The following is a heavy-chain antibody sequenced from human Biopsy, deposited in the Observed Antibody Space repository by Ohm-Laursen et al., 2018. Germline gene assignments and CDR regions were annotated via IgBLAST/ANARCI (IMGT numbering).Heavy chain of an antibody. V-gene: IGHV4-59*01. D-gene: IGHD6-19*01. CDR3: ARGMRSSGWPYFDS. CDR2: IYYSGST. CDR1: GGSIGSFF. Sequence: PSETLSLTCTVSGGSIGSFFWSWIRQPPGKGLEWIGYIYYSGSTNYNPSLRSRATISVDRSKNQFSLELSSVTAADTAIYYCARGMRSSGWPYFDSWGQGTLVTVSS. J-gene: IGHJ4*02.